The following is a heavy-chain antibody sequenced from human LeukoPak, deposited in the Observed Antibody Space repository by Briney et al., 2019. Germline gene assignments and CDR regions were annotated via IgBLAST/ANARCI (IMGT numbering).Heavy chain of an antibody. CDR3: ARVGYPTQRRVLSAVSVPTAGAFDI. CDR2: INHIGIP. D-gene: IGHD6-25*01. V-gene: IGHV4-34*01. CDR1: GVSFSAYY. Sequence: SETLSLTCAGYGVSFSAYYWTWIRQPPGKGLEWIGEINHIGIPTYSPSLKSRVSISVDKSKNQFSLRLSSVTAADTAVYYCARVGYPTQRRVLSAVSVPTAGAFDIWGQGTLVTVSS. J-gene: IGHJ3*02.